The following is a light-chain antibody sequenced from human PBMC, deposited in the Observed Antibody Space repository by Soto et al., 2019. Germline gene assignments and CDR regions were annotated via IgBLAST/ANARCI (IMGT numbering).Light chain of an antibody. J-gene: IGKJ1*01. V-gene: IGKV1-5*01. Sequence: DIQMTPSPSTLSTSIVDRVTITCRASQSISDSLAWYQQKPGKAPFLLISDASNLERGVPSRFSGSGSGTEFTLTISSMQPDDFATYYCQQYTGYSRTFGQGTKVDIK. CDR2: DAS. CDR3: QQYTGYSRT. CDR1: QSISDS.